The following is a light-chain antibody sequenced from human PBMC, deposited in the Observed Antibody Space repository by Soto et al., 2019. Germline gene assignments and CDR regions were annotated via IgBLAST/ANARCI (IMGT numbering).Light chain of an antibody. CDR2: WAS. J-gene: IGKJ2*01. V-gene: IGKV4-1*01. Sequence: DIVMTQSPDSLAVSLGERATINCKSSQSVLHSSHNENYLVWYQQKPGQPPKLLIYWASTRESGVPDRFSGRGSGKDFSLNISSLQAEDVAVYYCQEYYSTPYTFGQGTKLEIK. CDR3: QEYYSTPYT. CDR1: QSVLHSSHNENY.